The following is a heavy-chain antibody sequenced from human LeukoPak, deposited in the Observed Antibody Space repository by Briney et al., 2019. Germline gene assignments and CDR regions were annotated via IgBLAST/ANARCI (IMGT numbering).Heavy chain of an antibody. J-gene: IGHJ4*02. CDR3: APSGEDYFDY. CDR1: GYTLTGYP. Sequence: ASVKVSCKASGYTLTGYPMHWVRQAPGQGLEWMGWINPNSGGTNYAQKFQGRVSMTRDTSITTAYMELSRLTSDDTAVYYCAPSGEDYFDYWGQGTLVTVSS. CDR2: INPNSGGT. D-gene: IGHD3-3*01. V-gene: IGHV1-2*02.